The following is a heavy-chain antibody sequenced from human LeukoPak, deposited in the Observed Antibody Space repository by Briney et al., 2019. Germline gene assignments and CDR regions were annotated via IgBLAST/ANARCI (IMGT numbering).Heavy chain of an antibody. J-gene: IGHJ6*03. D-gene: IGHD1-14*01. V-gene: IGHV3-21*01. CDR2: ISSSSSYI. CDR1: GFTFSSYS. Sequence: GGSLRLSCAASGFTFSSYSMNWVRQAPGKGLEWVSSISSSSSYIYYADSVKGRFTISRDNAKNSLYLQMNSLRAEDTAVYYCARDGNPLLYYMDVWGKGTTVTVSS. CDR3: ARDGNPLLYYMDV.